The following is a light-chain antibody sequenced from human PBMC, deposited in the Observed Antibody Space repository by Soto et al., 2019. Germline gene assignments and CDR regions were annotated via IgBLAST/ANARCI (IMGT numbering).Light chain of an antibody. CDR1: QSVNSNY. Sequence: EIVLTQSPGTLSLSRGERASLSCRASQSVNSNYLAWYQQKPGQAPRLLIYGASSRATGIPDRFSGSGSGTDFTLTISRLEPEDFAVYHCQQYDTSPTFGQGTKVDIK. J-gene: IGKJ1*01. CDR2: GAS. V-gene: IGKV3-20*01. CDR3: QQYDTSPT.